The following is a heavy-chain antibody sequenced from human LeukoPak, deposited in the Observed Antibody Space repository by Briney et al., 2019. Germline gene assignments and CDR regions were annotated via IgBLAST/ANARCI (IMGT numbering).Heavy chain of an antibody. D-gene: IGHD3-9*01. J-gene: IGHJ4*02. CDR1: GGSISSSSYY. V-gene: IGHV4-39*02. CDR2: IYYGGST. CDR3: ARGVRYFDWLLGAFDY. Sequence: SETLSLTCTVSGGSISSSSYYWGWIRQPPGKGLEWIGSIYYGGSTYYNPSLKSRVTISVDTSKNHFSLKLSSVTAADTAVYYCARGVRYFDWLLGAFDYWGQGTLVTVSS.